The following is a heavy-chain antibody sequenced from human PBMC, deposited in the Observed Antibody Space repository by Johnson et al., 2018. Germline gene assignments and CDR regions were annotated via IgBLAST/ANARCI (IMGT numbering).Heavy chain of an antibody. CDR2: ISSSSSYI. J-gene: IGHJ1*01. CDR1: GFTFSSYS. CDR3: ARDRSWFRPSGTTHAEYFQH. V-gene: IGHV3-21*01. D-gene: IGHD3-10*01. Sequence: VQLVQSGGGLVKPGGSLRLSCAASGFTFSSYSMNWVRQAPGKGLEWVSSISSSSSYIYYADSVKGRFIISRDNAKNSLYLQMNSLRAEDTAVYYCARDRSWFRPSGTTHAEYFQHWGQGTLVTVSS.